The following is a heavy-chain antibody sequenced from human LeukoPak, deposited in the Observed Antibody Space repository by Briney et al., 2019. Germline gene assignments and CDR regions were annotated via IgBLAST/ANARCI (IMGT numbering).Heavy chain of an antibody. D-gene: IGHD2-21*02. CDR3: AGGSYCGGDCSDYFDY. V-gene: IGHV4-59*01. Sequence: SETLSLTCTVSGGSISSYYWSWIRQPPGKGLEWIGYIYYSGSTNYNPSLKSRVTISVDTSKNQFSLKLSSVTAADTAVYYCAGGSYCGGDCSDYFDYWGQGTLVTVSS. CDR1: GGSISSYY. CDR2: IYYSGST. J-gene: IGHJ4*02.